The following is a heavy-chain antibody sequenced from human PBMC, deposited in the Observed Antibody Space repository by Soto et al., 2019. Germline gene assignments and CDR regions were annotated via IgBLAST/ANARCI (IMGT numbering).Heavy chain of an antibody. Sequence: SETLSLTCAVYGGSFSGYYWSWIRQPPGKGLEWIGEINHSGSTNYNPSLKSRVTISVDTSKNQFSLKLSSVTAADTAVYYCARGRRVRWGSSSPNYYMDVWGKGTTVTVSS. CDR3: ARGRRVRWGSSSPNYYMDV. V-gene: IGHV4-34*01. CDR1: GGSFSGYY. J-gene: IGHJ6*03. CDR2: INHSGST. D-gene: IGHD6-6*01.